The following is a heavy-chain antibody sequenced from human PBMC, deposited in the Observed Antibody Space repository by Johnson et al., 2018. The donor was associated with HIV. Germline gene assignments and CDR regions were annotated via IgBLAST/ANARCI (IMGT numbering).Heavy chain of an antibody. V-gene: IGHV3-33*06. D-gene: IGHD1-14*01. Sequence: QMLLVESGWGVVQPGRSLRLSCTASGFTFSSYGLHWVRQAPGKGLEWVAVIWYDGSNKYYADSVKGRFTISRDNSKNTLYLQMNSLRAEDTAVYYCAKDLFTGREDDVFDVWGQGTMVTVSS. CDR3: AKDLFTGREDDVFDV. CDR1: GFTFSSYG. CDR2: IWYDGSNK. J-gene: IGHJ3*01.